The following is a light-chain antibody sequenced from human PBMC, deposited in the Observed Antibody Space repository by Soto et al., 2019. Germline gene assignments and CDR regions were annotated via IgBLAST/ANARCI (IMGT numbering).Light chain of an antibody. CDR3: QQYDGHPET. Sequence: DVQMTQSPSTPAASVGDRVTITCRACVNIKNWLAWYPQTPGKAPKVLLSHASRLGTRVPSRFSGSGYGSDFTLTITSLQTDHFGTYPCQQYDGHPETFGQGTKVDSK. CDR2: HAS. V-gene: IGKV1-5*01. CDR1: VNIKNW. J-gene: IGKJ1*01.